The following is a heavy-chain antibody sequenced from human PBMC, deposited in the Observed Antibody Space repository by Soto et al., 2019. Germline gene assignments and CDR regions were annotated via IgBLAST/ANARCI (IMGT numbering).Heavy chain of an antibody. J-gene: IGHJ6*02. CDR1: GFSLSTSGVG. CDR3: ARHYGSRSYLFYYYYGMDV. V-gene: IGHV2-5*02. Sequence: QITLKESGPTLVKTTQTLTLTCTFSGFSLSTSGVGVGWIRQPPGKALEWLALIYWDDDKRYSPSLKSRLTITEDTSKNHVVLKMTNMDPVNTATYYCARHYGSRSYLFYYYYGMDVWGQGTTVTVSS. D-gene: IGHD3-10*01. CDR2: IYWDDDK.